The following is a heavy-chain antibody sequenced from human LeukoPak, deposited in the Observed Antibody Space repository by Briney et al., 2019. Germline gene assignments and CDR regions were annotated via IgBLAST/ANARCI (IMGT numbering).Heavy chain of an antibody. CDR2: IIPIFGTA. D-gene: IGHD2-2*01. Sequence: ASVKVSCKASGGTFSSYAISWVRQAPGQGLEWMGGIIPIFGTANYAQKFQGRVTITADESTSTAYMELSSLRSEDTAVYYCARGLRCSSTSCYWGYWGQGTLVTVSS. CDR1: GGTFSSYA. J-gene: IGHJ4*02. V-gene: IGHV1-69*13. CDR3: ARGLRCSSTSCYWGY.